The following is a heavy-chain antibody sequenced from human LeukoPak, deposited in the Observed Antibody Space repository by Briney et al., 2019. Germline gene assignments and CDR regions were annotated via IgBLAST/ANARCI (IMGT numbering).Heavy chain of an antibody. CDR2: IIPIFGTA. Sequence: GSSVKVSCKASGGTFSSYAISWVRQAPGQGLEWMGGIIPIFGTANYAQKFQGKVTITADESTSTAYMELSRLRSDDTAVYYCLYYVGTLDWGQGTLVTVSS. V-gene: IGHV1-69*01. CDR1: GGTFSSYA. J-gene: IGHJ4*02. D-gene: IGHD3-10*01. CDR3: LYYVGTLD.